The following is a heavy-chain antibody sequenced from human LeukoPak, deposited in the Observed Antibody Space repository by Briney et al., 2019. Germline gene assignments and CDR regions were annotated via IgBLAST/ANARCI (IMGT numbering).Heavy chain of an antibody. CDR3: VLLSLTPG. CDR2: ISSDGSNT. CDR1: GFIFSSYG. V-gene: IGHV3-74*01. D-gene: IGHD3-10*01. J-gene: IGHJ4*02. Sequence: QPGGSLRLSCAASGFIFSSYGMHWVRQAPGKGLVWVSRISSDGSNTNYADSVKGRFTISRDNAKNTLYLQMNSLRPEDTAVYYCVLLSLTPGWGQGTLVTVSS.